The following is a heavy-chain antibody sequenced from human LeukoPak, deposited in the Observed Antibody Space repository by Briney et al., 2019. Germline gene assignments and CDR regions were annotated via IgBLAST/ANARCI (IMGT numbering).Heavy chain of an antibody. CDR1: GYTFTSYG. CDR2: ISAYNGNT. Sequence: ASVKVSCKASGYTFTSYGISWVRQAPGQGLEWMGWISAYNGNTNYAQKLQGRVTMTTDTSTSTAYMELRSLRSDDTAVYYCARAPGGHFDWLLGNNWFDPWGQGTLVTVSS. D-gene: IGHD3-9*01. J-gene: IGHJ5*02. V-gene: IGHV1-18*01. CDR3: ARAPGGHFDWLLGNNWFDP.